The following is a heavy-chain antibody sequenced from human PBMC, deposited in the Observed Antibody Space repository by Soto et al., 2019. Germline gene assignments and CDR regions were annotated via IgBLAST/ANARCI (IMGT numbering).Heavy chain of an antibody. J-gene: IGHJ6*02. CDR3: ARFLLWLGYYGMDV. V-gene: IGHV4-39*07. CDR2: IYYSGST. D-gene: IGHD5-18*01. Sequence: SETLSLTCTVSGGYISSSSFHWGWIRQPPGKGLEWIGSIYYSGSTYYSPSLKSRVTISVDTSKNQFSLKLSSVTAADTAVYYCARFLLWLGYYGMDVWGQGTTVTVSS. CDR1: GGYISSSSFH.